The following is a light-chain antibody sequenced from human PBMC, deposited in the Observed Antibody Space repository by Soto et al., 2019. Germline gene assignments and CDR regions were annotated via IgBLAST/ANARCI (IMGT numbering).Light chain of an antibody. V-gene: IGKV4-1*01. CDR2: WAT. Sequence: DIVGTQSPDSLAVSLGERATINCKSSQSVLYSSNNKNYFAWYQQKPGQPPKLLIYWATTRESGVPGRFSGRGSGTDFALTTSSLKAEDEAVYYGQQYCRPWTFGQGTKVVVK. CDR1: QSVLYSSNNKNY. J-gene: IGKJ1*01. CDR3: QQYCRPWT.